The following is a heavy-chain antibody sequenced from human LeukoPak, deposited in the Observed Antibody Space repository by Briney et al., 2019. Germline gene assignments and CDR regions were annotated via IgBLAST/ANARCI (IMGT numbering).Heavy chain of an antibody. CDR2: ISYDGSNK. J-gene: IGHJ4*02. Sequence: PGRSHRGSCAASGYTFSSYGMKSGRQAHDKRLEWVAVISYDGSNKYYADSVKGRFTISRDNSKNTLYLQMNSLRAEDTAVYYCAKVQQWLAPLDYWGQGTLVTVSS. V-gene: IGHV3-30*18. CDR3: AKVQQWLAPLDY. D-gene: IGHD6-19*01. CDR1: GYTFSSYG.